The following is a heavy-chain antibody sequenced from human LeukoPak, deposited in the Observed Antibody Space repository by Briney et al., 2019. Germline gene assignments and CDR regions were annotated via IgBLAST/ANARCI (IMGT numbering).Heavy chain of an antibody. D-gene: IGHD3-10*01. V-gene: IGHV4-30-4*08. CDR3: AREYGITMVRGVIPEGIAFDI. J-gene: IGHJ3*02. CDR1: GGSISSGDYY. Sequence: SQTLSLTCTVSGGSISSGDYYWSWIRQPPGKGLEWIGYIYYSGSTYYNPSLKSRVTISVDTSKNQFSLKLRSVTAADTAVYYCAREYGITMVRGVIPEGIAFDIWGQGTMVTVSS. CDR2: IYYSGST.